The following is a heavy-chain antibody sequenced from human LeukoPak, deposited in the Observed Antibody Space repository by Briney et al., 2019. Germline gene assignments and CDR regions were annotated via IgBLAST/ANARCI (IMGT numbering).Heavy chain of an antibody. CDR1: GGSFSGYY. CDR2: INHSGST. J-gene: IGHJ5*02. Sequence: SESLSLTCAVYGGSFSGYYWSWIRQPPGKGLEWIGVINHSGSTNYNPSLKSRVTISVDTSKNQFALKLSSVTAADTAVYFCARASSLGRYNWFDPGGQGTLVSVSS. V-gene: IGHV4-34*01. CDR3: ARASSLGRYNWFDP.